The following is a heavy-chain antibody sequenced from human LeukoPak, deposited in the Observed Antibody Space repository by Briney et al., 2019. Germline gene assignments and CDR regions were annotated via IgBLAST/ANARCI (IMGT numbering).Heavy chain of an antibody. CDR1: GGSISSYY. CDR3: ARGPYSYDSSGAFDI. D-gene: IGHD3-22*01. Sequence: SETLSLTCTVSGGSISSYYWSWIRQPPGKGLQWIGYIYYSGSTNYNPSLKSRVTISVDRSKNQFSLKLSSVTAADTAVYFCARGPYSYDSSGAFDIWGQGTMVTVSS. V-gene: IGHV4-59*08. CDR2: IYYSGST. J-gene: IGHJ3*02.